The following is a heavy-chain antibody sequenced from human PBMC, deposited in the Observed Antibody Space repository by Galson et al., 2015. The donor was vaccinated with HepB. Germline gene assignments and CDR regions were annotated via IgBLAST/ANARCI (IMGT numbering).Heavy chain of an antibody. CDR3: ARVTYDYIRGSYRYDY. Sequence: SVKVSCKASGYTFTRYAMHWVRQAPGQRLEWMGWINAGNGNTKYSQKFQGRVTITRDTSASTAYMELSSLRSEDTAVYYCARVTYDYIRGSYRYDYWGQGTLVTVSS. CDR1: GYTFTRYA. CDR2: INAGNGNT. V-gene: IGHV1-3*01. J-gene: IGHJ4*02. D-gene: IGHD3-16*02.